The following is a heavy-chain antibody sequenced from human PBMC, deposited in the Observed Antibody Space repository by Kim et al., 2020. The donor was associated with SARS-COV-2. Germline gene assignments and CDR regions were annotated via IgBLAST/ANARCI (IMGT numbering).Heavy chain of an antibody. D-gene: IGHD4-17*01. V-gene: IGHV4-34*01. J-gene: IGHJ6*02. Sequence: LNSRVTISVDTSKNQFSLKLSSVTAADTAVYYCARALAVTTFYYYYGMDVWGQGTTVTVSS. CDR3: ARALAVTTFYYYYGMDV.